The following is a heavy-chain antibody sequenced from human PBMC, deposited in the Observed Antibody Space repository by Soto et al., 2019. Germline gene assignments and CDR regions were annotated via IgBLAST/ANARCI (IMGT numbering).Heavy chain of an antibody. CDR2: ISSSSSYI. CDR1: GFTFSSYS. V-gene: IGHV3-21*01. Sequence: EVQLVESGGGLVKPGGSLRLSCAASGFTFSSYSMNWVRQAPGKGLEWVSSISSSSSYIYYADSVKGRFTISRDNAKNSRYRQMNGLRAEDTAVYYCARMGSQRYYYYGMDVWGQGTTVTVSS. D-gene: IGHD6-25*01. CDR3: ARMGSQRYYYYGMDV. J-gene: IGHJ6*02.